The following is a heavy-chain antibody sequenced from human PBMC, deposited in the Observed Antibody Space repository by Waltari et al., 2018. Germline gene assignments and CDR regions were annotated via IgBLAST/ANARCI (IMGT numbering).Heavy chain of an antibody. D-gene: IGHD5-12*01. Sequence: QVQLVQSGAEVKKPGSSVKFSCKPSGGTFSSYAISWVRPALGPGLEWMGGIIPIFGTANYAQKYQGRVTITADKSTSKAYMELSSLRSEDTAVYYCARNNGEDGYNLALGYMDVWGKGTTVTVSS. CDR1: GGTFSSYA. CDR2: IIPIFGTA. J-gene: IGHJ6*03. CDR3: ARNNGEDGYNLALGYMDV. V-gene: IGHV1-69*14.